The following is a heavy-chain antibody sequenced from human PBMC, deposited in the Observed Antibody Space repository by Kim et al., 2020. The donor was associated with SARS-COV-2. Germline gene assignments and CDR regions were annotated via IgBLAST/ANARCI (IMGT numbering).Heavy chain of an antibody. J-gene: IGHJ5*02. CDR3: ARGTYSSSRYGRRNWFDP. Sequence: SETLSLTCAVYGGSFSGYYWSWVRQPPGKGLEWIGEIKHSGSTNYNPSLKRRVTISVDTSKNQFSLKLSSVTDADTAVYYCARGTYSSSRYGRRNWFDPWGQGTLVTVSS. D-gene: IGHD6-13*01. CDR1: GGSFSGYY. CDR2: IKHSGST. V-gene: IGHV4-34*01.